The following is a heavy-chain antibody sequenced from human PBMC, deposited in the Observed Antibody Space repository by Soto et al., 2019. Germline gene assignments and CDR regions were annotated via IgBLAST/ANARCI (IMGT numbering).Heavy chain of an antibody. V-gene: IGHV3-23*01. CDR3: AKPEISISWGNGPDY. CDR1: GFTFSNYA. Sequence: EVQLLESGGGLVQPGGSLRLSCAASGFTFSNYAMNWVRQAPGKGLEWVSAISGSGGSTYYADSVKGRFTISRDNSKNTLYLQMNSLRAEDTAVYYCAKPEISISWGNGPDYWGQGTLVTVSS. J-gene: IGHJ4*02. CDR2: ISGSGGST. D-gene: IGHD6-6*01.